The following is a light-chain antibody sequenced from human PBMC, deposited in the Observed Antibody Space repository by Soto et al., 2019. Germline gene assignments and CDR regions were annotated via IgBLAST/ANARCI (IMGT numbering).Light chain of an antibody. CDR1: SSDVGSYNL. V-gene: IGLV2-23*01. J-gene: IGLJ1*01. Sequence: QSVLTQPASVSGSPGQSITISCTGTSSDVGSYNLVSWYQQHPGKAPKLMIYEGSKRPSGVSNRVSGSKSGNTASLTISGLQAEDEADDYCSSYPRNSLCRQVFGTIARVTV. CDR2: EGS. CDR3: SSYPRNSLCRQV.